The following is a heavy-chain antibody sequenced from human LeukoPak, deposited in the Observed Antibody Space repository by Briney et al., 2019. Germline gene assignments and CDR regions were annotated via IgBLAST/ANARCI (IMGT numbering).Heavy chain of an antibody. CDR1: GFTFSSYA. CDR3: AKGYWDIVVVVAATPFDY. V-gene: IGHV3-23*01. D-gene: IGHD2-15*01. Sequence: GGSLRLSCAASGFTFSSYAMSWVRQAPGKGLEWVSAISGSGGSTYYADSVKGRFTISRDNSKNTLCLQMNSLRAEDTAVYYCAKGYWDIVVVVAATPFDYWGQGTLVTVSS. J-gene: IGHJ4*02. CDR2: ISGSGGST.